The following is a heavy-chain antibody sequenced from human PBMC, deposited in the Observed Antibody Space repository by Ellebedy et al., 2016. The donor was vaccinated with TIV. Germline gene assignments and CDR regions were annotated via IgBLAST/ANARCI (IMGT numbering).Heavy chain of an antibody. J-gene: IGHJ4*02. CDR2: INAGNGNT. Sequence: AASGKVSCKASGYTFTSYAMHWVRQAPGQRLEWMGWINAGNGNTKYSQKFQGRVTITRDTSASTAYMELSSLRSEDTAVYYCARERYSRVELDYWGQGTLVTVSS. CDR1: GYTFTSYA. D-gene: IGHD6-13*01. V-gene: IGHV1-3*01. CDR3: ARERYSRVELDY.